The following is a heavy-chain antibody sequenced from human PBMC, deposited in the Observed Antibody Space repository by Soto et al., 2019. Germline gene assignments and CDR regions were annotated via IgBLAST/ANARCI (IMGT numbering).Heavy chain of an antibody. CDR1: DGSVSSGSYY. D-gene: IGHD6-13*01. CDR2: IYSSGST. CDR3: ARDALALFDS. J-gene: IGHJ4*02. V-gene: IGHV4-61*01. Sequence: PWETLSLTCTVSDGSVSSGSYYWTWIRQPPGKGLEWIGYIYSSGSTLYNPSLKSRVLISVDTSMNQFSLKLSSVTAADTAVYYCARDALALFDSWGQGTLVTVSS.